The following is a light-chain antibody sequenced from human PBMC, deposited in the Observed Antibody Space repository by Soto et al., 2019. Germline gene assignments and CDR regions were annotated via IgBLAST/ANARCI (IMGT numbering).Light chain of an antibody. J-gene: IGKJ4*01. V-gene: IGKV3-15*01. CDR3: QQYNDWPPA. CDR2: GAS. CDR1: QSVSSK. Sequence: ETVMTQSPATLSLSPGERATLSCRASQSVSSKIVWYQQKPGQAPRFLIYGASTRATGIPARFRGSGSGTEFTLTIDSLQSEDFAFYYCQQYNDWPPAFGGGTKVEIK.